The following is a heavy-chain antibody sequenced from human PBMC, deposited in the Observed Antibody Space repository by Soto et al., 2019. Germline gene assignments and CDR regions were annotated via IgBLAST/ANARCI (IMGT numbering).Heavy chain of an antibody. CDR2: ISYDGSNK. D-gene: IGHD3-10*01. V-gene: IGHV3-30*04. CDR1: GFTFSSYA. J-gene: IGHJ6*03. CDR3: ARDRGPRSGRINYYMDV. Sequence: GGSLRLSCAASGFTFSSYAMHWVRQAPGKGLEWVAVISYDGSNKYYADSVKGRFTISRDNSKNTLYLQMNSLRAEDTAVYYCARDRGPRSGRINYYMDVWGKGTTVTVSS.